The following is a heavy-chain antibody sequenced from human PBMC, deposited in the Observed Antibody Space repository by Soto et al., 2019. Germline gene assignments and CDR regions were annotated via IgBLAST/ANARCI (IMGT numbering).Heavy chain of an antibody. CDR2: IYYSGST. V-gene: IGHV4-59*01. J-gene: IGHJ5*02. D-gene: IGHD2-15*01. CDR1: GGSISSYY. CDR3: ARGGIVGGPGGIDP. Sequence: PSETLSLTCTVSGGSISSYYWSWIRQPPGKGLEWIGYIYYSGSTNYNPSLKSRVTISVDTSKNQFSLKLSSVTAADTAVYYCARGGIVGGPGGIDPWGQGTLVTVSS.